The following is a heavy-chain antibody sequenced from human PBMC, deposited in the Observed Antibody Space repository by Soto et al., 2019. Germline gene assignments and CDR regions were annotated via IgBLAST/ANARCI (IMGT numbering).Heavy chain of an antibody. CDR2: IVVGSGNT. Sequence: GASVKVSCKASGFTFTSSAVQWVRQARGQRLEWIGWIVVGSGNTNYAQKFQERVTITRDMSTSTAYMELSSLRSGDTAVYYCAADPYYDFWSGYYFGYYGMDVWGQGTTVTVSS. CDR1: GFTFTSSA. J-gene: IGHJ6*02. CDR3: AADPYYDFWSGYYFGYYGMDV. V-gene: IGHV1-58*01. D-gene: IGHD3-3*01.